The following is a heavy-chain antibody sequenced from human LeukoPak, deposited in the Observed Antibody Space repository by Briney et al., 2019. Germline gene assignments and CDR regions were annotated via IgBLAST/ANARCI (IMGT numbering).Heavy chain of an antibody. V-gene: IGHV3-53*01. Sequence: GGSLRLSCAASGVTVSTIYMGWVRQAPGKGRDWVSVIYPDGKAYYAESVKGRFTISRDSSDNTLFLQMNSLRAEDTAVYYCATLKGWYGKGCFDYWGQGTLVTVSS. CDR2: IYPDGKA. CDR1: GVTVSTIY. J-gene: IGHJ4*02. CDR3: ATLKGWYGKGCFDY. D-gene: IGHD6-19*01.